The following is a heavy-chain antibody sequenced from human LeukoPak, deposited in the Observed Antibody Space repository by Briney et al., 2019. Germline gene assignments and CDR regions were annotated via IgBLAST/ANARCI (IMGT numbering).Heavy chain of an antibody. CDR2: INHSGST. J-gene: IGHJ6*02. CDR1: GGSFSCYY. V-gene: IGHV4-34*01. Sequence: SETLSLTCAVYGGSFSCYYWIWIRQPPGKGLECIGEINHSGSTNYNPSLKSRVTISVDTSKNQFSRKLSSVTAADTAVYYCARGVRVGARERYYDYVWGSYRFAPGGMDVWGQGTTVTVSS. CDR3: ARGVRVGARERYYDYVWGSYRFAPGGMDV. D-gene: IGHD3-16*02.